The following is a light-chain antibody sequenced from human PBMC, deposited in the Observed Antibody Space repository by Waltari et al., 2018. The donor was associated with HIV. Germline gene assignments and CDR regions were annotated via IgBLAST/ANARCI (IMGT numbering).Light chain of an antibody. CDR3: QQSYSPLWT. CDR2: AAS. Sequence: DIQMTQSPSSLSASVGDRVTITCRASQSISNYLNWYQQKPGKAPKLLIYAASSLQSGVPSSFSGSGSGTDFTLTISSLQPEDFATYYCQQSYSPLWTFGQGTKVDIK. J-gene: IGKJ1*01. CDR1: QSISNY. V-gene: IGKV1-39*01.